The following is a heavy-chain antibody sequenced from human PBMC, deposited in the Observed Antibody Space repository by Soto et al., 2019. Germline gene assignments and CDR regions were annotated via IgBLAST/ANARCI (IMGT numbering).Heavy chain of an antibody. D-gene: IGHD6-19*01. CDR3: ASVYVAGTQGLDAFDI. CDR1: GFTFSSYG. Sequence: QVQLVESGGGVVQPGRSLRLSCAASGFTFSSYGMHWVRQAPGKGLEWVAVIWYDGSNKYYADSVKGRFTISRDNSKNTLYLQMNRLRAEDTAVYYWASVYVAGTQGLDAFDIWGQGTMVTVSS. J-gene: IGHJ3*02. V-gene: IGHV3-33*01. CDR2: IWYDGSNK.